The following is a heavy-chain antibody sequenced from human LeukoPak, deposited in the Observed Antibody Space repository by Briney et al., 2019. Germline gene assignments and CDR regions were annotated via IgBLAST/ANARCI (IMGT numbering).Heavy chain of an antibody. CDR1: GFTVSSNY. Sequence: TGGSLRLSCAASGFTVSSNYMNWVRQAPGKGLEWVSYISSSGSTRYYADSVKGRFTISRDSAKNSLYLQMNSLRAEDTAVYYCAREGDWWKPFDFWGQGTLVTVSS. D-gene: IGHD2-8*02. J-gene: IGHJ4*02. CDR3: AREGDWWKPFDF. V-gene: IGHV3-48*03. CDR2: ISSSGSTR.